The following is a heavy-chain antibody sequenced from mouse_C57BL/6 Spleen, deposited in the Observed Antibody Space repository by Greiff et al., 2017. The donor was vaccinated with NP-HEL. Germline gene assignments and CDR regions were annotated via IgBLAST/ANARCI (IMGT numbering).Heavy chain of an antibody. CDR1: GYTFTSYW. D-gene: IGHD1-1*01. CDR2: IDPSDSET. Sequence: QVQLQQPGAELVRPGSSVKLSCKASGYTFTSYWMHWVKQRPIQGLEWIGNIDPSDSETHYNQKFKDKATLTVDKSSSTAYMQLSSLTSEDSAVYYCARSGGLLRDWYFDVWGTGTTVTVSS. J-gene: IGHJ1*03. V-gene: IGHV1-52*01. CDR3: ARSGGLLRDWYFDV.